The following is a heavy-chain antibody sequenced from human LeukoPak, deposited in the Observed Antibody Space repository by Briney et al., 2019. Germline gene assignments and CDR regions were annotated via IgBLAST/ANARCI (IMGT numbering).Heavy chain of an antibody. D-gene: IGHD3-22*01. V-gene: IGHV3-30*02. CDR2: IRYDGSNT. J-gene: IGHJ4*02. CDR1: GFTFSTYA. CDR3: AKDPNRYDSSIYYCAY. Sequence: GGSLRLSCGASGFTFSTYAMSWVRQAPGKGLEWVAFIRYDGSNTYYADSVKGRFTISRDNSKNTLYLHMNRLRAEDTAVYYCAKDPNRYDSSIYYCAYWGQGTLVTVS.